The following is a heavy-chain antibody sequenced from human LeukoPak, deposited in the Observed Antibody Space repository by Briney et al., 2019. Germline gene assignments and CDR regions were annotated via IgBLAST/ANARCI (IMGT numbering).Heavy chain of an antibody. CDR3: ARYNVGSNWAQAFDV. D-gene: IGHD6-13*01. V-gene: IGHV4-59*01. Sequence: SETLSLTCTVSDDSINDYYWNWIRQLPGEGLEWIGFIYYRGNTNYNPSLKSRVTISIDTSKSQFSLKLSSVTTADTAVYYCARYNVGSNWAQAFDVWGQGTMVTVSS. J-gene: IGHJ3*01. CDR2: IYYRGNT. CDR1: DDSINDYY.